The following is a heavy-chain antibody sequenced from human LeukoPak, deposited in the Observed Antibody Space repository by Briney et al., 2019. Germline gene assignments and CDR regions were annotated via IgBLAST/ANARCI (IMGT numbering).Heavy chain of an antibody. CDR3: TRGSKGFIY. CDR1: GFTFSNYW. V-gene: IGHV3-7*01. J-gene: IGHJ4*02. Sequence: GGSLRLSCAASGFTFSNYWMTWVRQAPGKGLEWVANIKQDGSEKYYVDSVKGRFTISRDNAKNSLYLQMNSLRAEDTAVYYCTRGSKGFIYWGQGTLVTVSS. D-gene: IGHD2/OR15-2a*01. CDR2: IKQDGSEK.